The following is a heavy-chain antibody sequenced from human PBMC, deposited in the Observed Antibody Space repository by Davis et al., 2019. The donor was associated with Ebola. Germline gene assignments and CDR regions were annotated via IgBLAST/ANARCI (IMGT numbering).Heavy chain of an antibody. CDR1: GGSFSGYY. CDR3: ARVPITMVQGYSFEP. D-gene: IGHD3-10*01. CDR2: INHSGST. V-gene: IGHV4-34*01. J-gene: IGHJ5*02. Sequence: SETLSLTCAVYGGSFSGYYWSWIRLPPGKGLVWSGEINHSGSTNYNPSLKSRVTISVDTSKNQFSLKLSSVTAADTAVYYCARVPITMVQGYSFEPWGQGTLVTVSS.